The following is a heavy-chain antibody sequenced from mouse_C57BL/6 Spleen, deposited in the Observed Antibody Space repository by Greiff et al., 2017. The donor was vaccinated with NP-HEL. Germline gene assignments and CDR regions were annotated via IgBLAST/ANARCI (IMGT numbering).Heavy chain of an antibody. D-gene: IGHD1-1*01. CDR1: GYTFTDYN. CDR2: INPNNGGT. CDR3: ARRVDYGSSYEAMDY. Sequence: EVQLKQSGPELVKPGASVKIPCKASGYTFTDYNMDWVKQSHGQSLEWIGDINPNNGGTIYNQKFKGQATLTVDKSSSPAYMELRSLTSEDTAVYYCARRVDYGSSYEAMDYWGQGTSVTVSS. V-gene: IGHV1-18*01. J-gene: IGHJ4*01.